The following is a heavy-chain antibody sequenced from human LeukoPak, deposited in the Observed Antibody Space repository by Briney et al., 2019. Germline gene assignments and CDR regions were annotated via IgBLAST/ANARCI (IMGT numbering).Heavy chain of an antibody. CDR3: ARADYGDPFDY. CDR2: IYYSGST. CDR1: GGSISSGSYY. D-gene: IGHD4-17*01. J-gene: IGHJ4*02. Sequence: SETLSLTCTVSGGSISSGSYYWSWIRQPAGKGLEWIGYIYYSGSTYYNPSFKSRVTISVDTSKNQFSLKLSSVTAADTAVYYCARADYGDPFDYWGQGTLVTVSS. V-gene: IGHV4-30-4*08.